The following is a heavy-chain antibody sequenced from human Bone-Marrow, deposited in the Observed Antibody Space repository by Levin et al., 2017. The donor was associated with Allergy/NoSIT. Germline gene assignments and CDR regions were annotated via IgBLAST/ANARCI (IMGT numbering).Heavy chain of an antibody. D-gene: IGHD6-6*01. V-gene: IGHV4-30-2*01. J-gene: IGHJ5*02. CDR1: GGSISSGGYS. CDR2: IYHSGST. Sequence: SQTLSLTCAVSGGSISSGGYSWSWIRQPPGKGLEWIGYIYHSGSTYYNPSLKSRVTISVDRSKNQFSLKLSSVTAADTAVYYCARGGRKQLAGNWFDPWGQGTLVTVSS. CDR3: ARGGRKQLAGNWFDP.